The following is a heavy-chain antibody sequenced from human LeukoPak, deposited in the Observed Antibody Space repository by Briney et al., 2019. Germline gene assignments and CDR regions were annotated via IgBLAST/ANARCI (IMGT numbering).Heavy chain of an antibody. CDR3: ARHHLGRGYSGYDYGEVDY. D-gene: IGHD5-12*01. V-gene: IGHV4-59*08. CDR1: GGSISSYY. Sequence: SETLSLTCTVSGGSISSYYWSWIRQPPGKGLEWIGYIYYSGSTNYNPSLKSRVTISVDTSKNQFSLKLSSVTAADTAVYYCARHHLGRGYSGYDYGEVDYWGQGTLVTVSS. CDR2: IYYSGST. J-gene: IGHJ4*02.